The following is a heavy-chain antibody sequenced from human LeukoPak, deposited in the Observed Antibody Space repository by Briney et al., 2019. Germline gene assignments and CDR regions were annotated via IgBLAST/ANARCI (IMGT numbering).Heavy chain of an antibody. Sequence: PGGSLRLSCAASGFTFSSYGMHWVPQAPGEGLEWVAVISYDGSNKYYADSVKGRFTISRDNSKKTLYLQMNSLRAEDTAVYYCAKDRVTMIGPFDYWGQGTLVTVSS. CDR3: AKDRVTMIGPFDY. J-gene: IGHJ4*02. V-gene: IGHV3-30*18. D-gene: IGHD3-22*01. CDR1: GFTFSSYG. CDR2: ISYDGSNK.